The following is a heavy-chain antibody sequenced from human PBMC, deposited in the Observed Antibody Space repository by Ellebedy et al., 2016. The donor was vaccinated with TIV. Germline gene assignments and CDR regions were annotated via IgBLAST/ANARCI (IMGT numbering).Heavy chain of an antibody. CDR3: VRVMWPVPGPVDPFDY. CDR2: ITGGGDTT. Sequence: GESLKISCAASGFTFSSHGMAWVRQAPGKGLEWLSGITGGGDTTYYADSVKGRFTISRDNSQNTLFLQLSSLRAEDTAVFYCVRVMWPVPGPVDPFDYWGQGTPVTVSS. D-gene: IGHD6-19*01. CDR1: GFTFSSHG. V-gene: IGHV3-23*01. J-gene: IGHJ4*02.